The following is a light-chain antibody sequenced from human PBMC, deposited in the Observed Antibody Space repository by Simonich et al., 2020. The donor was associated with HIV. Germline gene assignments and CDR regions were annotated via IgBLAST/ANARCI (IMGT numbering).Light chain of an antibody. V-gene: IGLV1-40*01. CDR2: GNS. Sequence: QSVLTQPPSVSGAPGQRVTISCTGSSSNIGARYDVHWYQQLPGTAPKLLIYGNSNRPSGVPDRFSGSKSGTSVFLAITGLQAEDEADYYCQSYDSSLSAWVFGGGTKLTVL. CDR1: SSNIGARYD. CDR3: QSYDSSLSAWV. J-gene: IGLJ3*02.